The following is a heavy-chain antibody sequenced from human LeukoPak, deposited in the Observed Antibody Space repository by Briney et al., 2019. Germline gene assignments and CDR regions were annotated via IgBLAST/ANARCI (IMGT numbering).Heavy chain of an antibody. CDR2: MSLTVET. J-gene: IGHJ4*02. D-gene: IGHD1-26*01. Sequence: PSETLSLTCGVSGGSIRSTNWWWWVSHPPPGGLGWIREMSLTVETNYNPSLNGRVPMSLDGPRNQVSLTLTSVTAADTAIYYCSKESGAFWPCGYWGEGTLVIVPP. CDR3: SKESGAFWPCGY. V-gene: IGHV4-4*02. CDR1: GGSIRSTNW.